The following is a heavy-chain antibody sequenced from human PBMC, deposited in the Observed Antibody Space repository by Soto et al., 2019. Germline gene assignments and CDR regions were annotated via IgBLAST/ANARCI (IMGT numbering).Heavy chain of an antibody. J-gene: IGHJ4*02. CDR3: VRRPGCSTTTCYRELDY. Sequence: PGESLKISCKGSGYTFTTYWIGWVRQMPGKGLEWMGVIYPGDSDTIYSPPFQGQVTLSADKSISTAYLQWRSLQASDTAMYYCVRRPGCSTTTCYRELDYWGRGTLVTVSS. CDR2: IYPGDSDT. CDR1: GYTFTTYW. V-gene: IGHV5-51*01. D-gene: IGHD2-2*01.